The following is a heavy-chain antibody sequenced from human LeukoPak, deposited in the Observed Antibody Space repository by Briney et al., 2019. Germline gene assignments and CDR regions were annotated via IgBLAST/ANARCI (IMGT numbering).Heavy chain of an antibody. CDR2: INPSGGST. V-gene: IGHV1-46*01. J-gene: IGHJ4*02. CDR1: GYTFTSYY. Sequence: ASVKVSCKASGYTFTSYYMHWGRHAPGQGLEWMGIINPSGGSTSYAQKFQGRVTMTRDMSTRTVYMELSSLRSEDTAVYYCAGYPGTTFDYWGQGTLVTVSS. CDR3: AGYPGTTFDY. D-gene: IGHD4-17*01.